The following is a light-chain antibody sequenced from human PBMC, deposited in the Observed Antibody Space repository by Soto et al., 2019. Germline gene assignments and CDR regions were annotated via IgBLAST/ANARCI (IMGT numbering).Light chain of an antibody. Sequence: DIQLTQTPSFLSASVGDRVSITCRPSQGISSYLAWYQQNPGKAPKLLTYAAATLESGVPSRFSGSGSGTEFTLTISSLQPEDSATYYCQELKSYPRTFGQGTKVEIK. J-gene: IGKJ1*01. CDR3: QELKSYPRT. CDR1: QGISSY. V-gene: IGKV1-9*01. CDR2: AAA.